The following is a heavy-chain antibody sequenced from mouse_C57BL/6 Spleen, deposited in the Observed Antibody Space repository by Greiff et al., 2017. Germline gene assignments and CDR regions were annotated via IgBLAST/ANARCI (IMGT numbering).Heavy chain of an antibody. Sequence: EVQLQESGPGLVKPSQSLSLTCSVSGYSITSGSYWNLLRPFPGTQLELMGYISYDGSNNYNPSRNNRISITRDTSKNQFFLKLNSVTTEDTSTYYCAREAMDYWGQGTSVTVSS. CDR2: ISYDGSN. V-gene: IGHV3-6*01. CDR1: GYSITSGSY. J-gene: IGHJ4*01. CDR3: AREAMDY.